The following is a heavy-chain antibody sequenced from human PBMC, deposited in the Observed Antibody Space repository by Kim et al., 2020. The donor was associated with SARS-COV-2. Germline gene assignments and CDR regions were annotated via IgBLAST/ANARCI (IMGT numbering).Heavy chain of an antibody. Sequence: GGSLRLSCAASGFTFSTYSMSWVRQAPGKGLEWVSAISYNDDWKKYADSVKGRFAISRDDSKNMLFLEMNSLRDEDTAVYYCVPAWCWFFDYWGQGTLVTVSS. D-gene: IGHD2-8*01. CDR1: GFTFSTYS. J-gene: IGHJ4*02. V-gene: IGHV3-23*01. CDR2: ISYNDDWK. CDR3: VPAWCWFFDY.